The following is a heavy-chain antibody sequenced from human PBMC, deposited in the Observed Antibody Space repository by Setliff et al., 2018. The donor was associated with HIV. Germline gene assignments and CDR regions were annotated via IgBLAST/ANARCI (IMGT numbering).Heavy chain of an antibody. J-gene: IGHJ4*02. CDR2: ITWNSDNI. V-gene: IGHV3-9*01. Sequence: PGGSLRLSCAASGFTFDDYAMHWVRQAPGKGLEWVSFITWNSDNIGYADSVKGRFTISRDNAKKSLYLQMNSLRPEDTAIYFCAKNDDILTGFANWGQGTLVTVSS. D-gene: IGHD3-9*01. CDR3: AKNDDILTGFAN. CDR1: GFTFDDYA.